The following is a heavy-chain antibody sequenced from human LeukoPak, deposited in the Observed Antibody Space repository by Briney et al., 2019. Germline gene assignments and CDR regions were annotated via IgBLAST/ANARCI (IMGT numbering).Heavy chain of an antibody. CDR3: AREGAKRGYSGYDAMY. J-gene: IGHJ4*02. CDR2: ISGSGGST. V-gene: IGHV3-23*01. CDR1: GFTFSSYA. D-gene: IGHD5-12*01. Sequence: PGGSLRLSCAASGFTFSSYAMSWVRQAPGKGLEWVSAISGSGGSTYYADSVKGRFTISRDNAKNSMYLEMNSLRAEDTAVYYCAREGAKRGYSGYDAMYWGQGTLVIVSS.